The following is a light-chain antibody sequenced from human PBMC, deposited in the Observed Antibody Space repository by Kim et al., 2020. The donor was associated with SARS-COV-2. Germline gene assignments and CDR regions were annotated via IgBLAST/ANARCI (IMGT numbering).Light chain of an antibody. CDR3: GTWDSSLSAGV. J-gene: IGLJ2*01. CDR2: DNN. CDR1: SSNIGNNY. Sequence: SVLTQPPLVSAAPGQKVTISCSGSSSNIGNNYVSWYQQLPGTAPKLLIYDNNKRPSGIPDRFSGSKSGTSATLGITGLQTGDEADYYCGTWDSSLSAGVFGGGTQLTVL. V-gene: IGLV1-51*01.